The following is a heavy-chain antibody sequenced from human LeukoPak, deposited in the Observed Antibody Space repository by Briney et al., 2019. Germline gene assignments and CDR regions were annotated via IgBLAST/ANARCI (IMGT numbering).Heavy chain of an antibody. D-gene: IGHD4-17*01. CDR3: AKTTVTMSGILFDY. CDR1: GGSISSGDYY. V-gene: IGHV4-30-4*08. Sequence: SQTLSLTCTVSGGSISSGDYYWSWIRQPPGKGLEWIGYIYYSGSTYYNPSLKSRVTISVDTSKNQFSLKLSSVAAADTAVYYCAKTTVTMSGILFDYWGQGTLVTVSS. J-gene: IGHJ4*02. CDR2: IYYSGST.